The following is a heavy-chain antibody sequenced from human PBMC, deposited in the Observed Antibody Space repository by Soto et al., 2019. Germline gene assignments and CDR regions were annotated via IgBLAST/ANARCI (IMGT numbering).Heavy chain of an antibody. J-gene: IGHJ3*01. CDR2: IYYSGST. V-gene: IGHV4-59*01. Sequence: QVQLQESGPGLVKPSETLSLTCTVSNGSIINYYWSWIRQPPGKGLEWIGFIYYSGSTNYNPYPKGRVTTSVDMSRNQLSLNLNSVTAAETAVYYPASRLTPATTTGDDFDLWGQGTMVTVSS. CDR3: ASRLTPATTTGDDFDL. CDR1: NGSIINYY. D-gene: IGHD4-17*01.